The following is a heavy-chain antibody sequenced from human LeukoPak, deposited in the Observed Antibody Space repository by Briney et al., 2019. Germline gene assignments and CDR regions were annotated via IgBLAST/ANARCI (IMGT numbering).Heavy chain of an antibody. D-gene: IGHD6-6*01. J-gene: IGHJ4*02. CDR3: AKEKNSYSSSSGQGY. CDR1: GFTVSSNY. CDR2: IYSGGST. V-gene: IGHV3-53*01. Sequence: GGSLRLSCAAPGFTVSSNYMSWVRQAPGKGLEWVSVIYSGGSTYYAASVKGRFTISRDNSNNTLYLQMNSLRAEDTAVYYCAKEKNSYSSSSGQGYWGQGTLVTVSS.